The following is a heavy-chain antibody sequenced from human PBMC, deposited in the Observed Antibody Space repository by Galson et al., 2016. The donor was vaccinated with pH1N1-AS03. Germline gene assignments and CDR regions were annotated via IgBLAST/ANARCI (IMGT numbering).Heavy chain of an antibody. J-gene: IGHJ4*02. CDR2: ITGTSGTT. CDR3: ARDSGRDTWTAYSFAS. Sequence: SLRLSCAASGFTFSTNAMSWVRQAPGKGLEWVAAITGTSGTTYYADSGKGRFTVSRENSRNTLYLQMNNLRAEDSALYYCARDSGRDTWTAYSFASWGQGALVTVSS. CDR1: GFTFSTNA. V-gene: IGHV3-23*01. D-gene: IGHD1-1*01.